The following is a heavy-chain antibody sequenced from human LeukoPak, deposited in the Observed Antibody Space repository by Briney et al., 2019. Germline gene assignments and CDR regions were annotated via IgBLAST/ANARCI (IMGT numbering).Heavy chain of an antibody. D-gene: IGHD2-2*03. Sequence: PSETLSLTCTVSGGSISSSSYYWSWIRQPPGKGLEWIGEINHSGSTNYNPSLKSRVTISVDTSKNQFSLKLSSVTAADTAVYYCARGGAPGYCSSTSRQCFGYYFDYWGQGTLVTVSS. J-gene: IGHJ4*02. CDR2: INHSGST. CDR1: GGSISSSSYY. V-gene: IGHV4-39*07. CDR3: ARGGAPGYCSSTSRQCFGYYFDY.